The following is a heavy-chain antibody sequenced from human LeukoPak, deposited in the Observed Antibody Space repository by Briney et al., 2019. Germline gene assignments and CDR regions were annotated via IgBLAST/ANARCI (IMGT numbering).Heavy chain of an antibody. CDR1: GGSISSGGYS. CDR2: IYHSGST. D-gene: IGHD3-10*01. J-gene: IGHJ6*04. V-gene: IGHV4-30-2*01. CDR3: ARDSGMVRGEAYYYYGMDV. Sequence: SQTLSLTRAVSGGSISSGGYSWSWIRQPPGKGLEWIGYIYHSGSTYYNPSLESRVTISVDRSKNQFSLKLSSVTAADTAVYYCARDSGMVRGEAYYYYGMDVWGKGTTVTVSS.